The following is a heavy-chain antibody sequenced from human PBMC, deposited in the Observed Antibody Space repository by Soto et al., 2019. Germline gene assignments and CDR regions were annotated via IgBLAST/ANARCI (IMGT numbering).Heavy chain of an antibody. V-gene: IGHV1-2*02. CDR2: INPATGAA. J-gene: IGHJ3*02. CDR1: GYPVTAYY. CDR3: AVGGGVGVAGSAAFDM. Sequence: QLHLVQSGAVVKKPGASVTVSCSASGYPVTAYYMHWVRQAPGRGLEWMGGINPATGAAKYTQTFRGRVTMTRDPSTSTVFMELSGLTSGDTAVFYCAVGGGVGVAGSAAFDMWGQGTLVTVSS. D-gene: IGHD3-3*01.